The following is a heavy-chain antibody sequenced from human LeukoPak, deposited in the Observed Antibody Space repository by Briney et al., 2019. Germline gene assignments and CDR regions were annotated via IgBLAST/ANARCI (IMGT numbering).Heavy chain of an antibody. D-gene: IGHD2-15*01. V-gene: IGHV4-34*01. CDR2: ISHSGST. CDR3: ARGRVVVDY. CDR1: GGSFSGYY. J-gene: IGHJ4*02. Sequence: SETLSLTCAVYGGSFSGYYWSWIRQPPGKGLEWIGEISHSGSTNYNPSLKSRVTISVDTSKNQFSLKLSSVTAADTAVYYCARGRVVVDYWGQGTLVTVSS.